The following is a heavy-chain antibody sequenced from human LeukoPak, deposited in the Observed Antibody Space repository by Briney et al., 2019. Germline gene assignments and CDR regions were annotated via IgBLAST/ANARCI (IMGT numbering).Heavy chain of an antibody. Sequence: GRSLRLSCAVSGFTFSTYGMHSVRRAPGKGLGWLAVISYHGLNKYYADSVKGRFTISRDNSRNTLYLQMNSLRTEDTAVYYCARDRPLAAAGTRWFDPWGQGTLVTVSS. D-gene: IGHD6-13*01. CDR1: GFTFSTYG. CDR3: ARDRPLAAAGTRWFDP. J-gene: IGHJ5*02. V-gene: IGHV3-30*03. CDR2: ISYHGLNK.